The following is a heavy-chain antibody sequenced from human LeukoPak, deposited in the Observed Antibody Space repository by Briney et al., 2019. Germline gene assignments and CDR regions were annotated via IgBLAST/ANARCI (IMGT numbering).Heavy chain of an antibody. CDR3: ANIRRIAAASMDV. CDR2: ISGSGGST. V-gene: IGHV3-23*01. J-gene: IGHJ6*03. D-gene: IGHD6-13*01. CDR1: GFTFSSYA. Sequence: GGSLRLSCAASGFTFSSYAMSWVRQAPGKGLESVSAISGSGGSTYYADSVKGRFTISRDNSKNTLYLQMNSLRAEDTAVYYCANIRRIAAASMDVWGKGTTVTVSS.